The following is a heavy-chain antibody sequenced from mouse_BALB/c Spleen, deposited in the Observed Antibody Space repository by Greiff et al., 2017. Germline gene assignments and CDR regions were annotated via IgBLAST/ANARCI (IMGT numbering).Heavy chain of an antibody. V-gene: IGHV2-9*02. D-gene: IGHD2-4*01. CDR1: GFSLTSYG. CDR3: ARGVYYDYDGFAY. Sequence: VKLMESGPGLVAPSQSLSITCTVSGFSLTSYGVHWVRQPPGKGLEWLGVIWAGGSTNYNSALMSRLSISKDNSKSQVFLKMNSLQTDDTAMYYCARGVYYDYDGFAYWGQGTLVTVSA. J-gene: IGHJ3*01. CDR2: IWAGGST.